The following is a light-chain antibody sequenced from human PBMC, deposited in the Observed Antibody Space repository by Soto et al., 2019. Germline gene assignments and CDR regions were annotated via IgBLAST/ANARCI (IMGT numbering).Light chain of an antibody. CDR1: SSNIGNNF. V-gene: IGLV1-51*02. CDR3: GTWDSSLSAAV. J-gene: IGLJ7*01. CDR2: EDN. Sequence: QSVLTQPPSVSAAPGQKVTLSCSGSSSNIGNNFVSWYQQLPGTAPKLLIYEDNKRPSAIPDRFSGSKSGTSSTLGITGLQTGDEADYYCGTWDSSLSAAVFGGGTQLTVL.